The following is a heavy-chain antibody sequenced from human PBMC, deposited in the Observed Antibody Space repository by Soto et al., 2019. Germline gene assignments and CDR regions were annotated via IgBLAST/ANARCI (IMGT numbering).Heavy chain of an antibody. J-gene: IGHJ6*02. D-gene: IGHD3-3*01. CDR2: IIPIFGTA. Sequence: SVKVSCKASGGTFSSYAISWVRQAPGQGLEWMGGIIPIFGTANYAQKFQGRVTITADESTSTAYMELSSLRSEDTAVYYCARAKSSGFQRIYDFWSGHYYYYGMDVWGQGTTVTVSS. CDR1: GGTFSSYA. CDR3: ARAKSSGFQRIYDFWSGHYYYYGMDV. V-gene: IGHV1-69*13.